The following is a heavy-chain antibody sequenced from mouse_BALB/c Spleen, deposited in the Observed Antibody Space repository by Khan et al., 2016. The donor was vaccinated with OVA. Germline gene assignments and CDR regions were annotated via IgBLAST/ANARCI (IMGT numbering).Heavy chain of an antibody. CDR1: GHTFTKFG. Sequence: QIQLVQSGPEVKKPGETVKISCKASGHTFTKFGMNWVKQAPGKGLKWMGWINTYTGEPTYADDFNGRFAFSLETSARTAYLQINNLKNEDTATXICARPPYFSYVLDNWGQGTSVTVSS. CDR2: INTYTGEP. J-gene: IGHJ4*01. V-gene: IGHV9-3-1*01. D-gene: IGHD2-10*01. CDR3: ARPPYFSYVLDN.